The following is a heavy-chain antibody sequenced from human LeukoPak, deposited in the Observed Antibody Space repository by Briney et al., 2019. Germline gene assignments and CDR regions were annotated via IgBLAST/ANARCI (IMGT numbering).Heavy chain of an antibody. V-gene: IGHV1-18*01. D-gene: IGHD3-3*01. CDR3: ARVITIFGVVIESNWFDP. CDR1: GYTFTSYG. J-gene: IGHJ5*02. CDR2: ISAYNGNT. Sequence: ASVKVSCKASGYTFTSYGISWVRQAPGQGLEWMGWISAYNGNTNYAQKLQGGVTMTTDTSTSTAYMELRSLRSDDTAVYYCARVITIFGVVIESNWFDPWGQGTLVTVSS.